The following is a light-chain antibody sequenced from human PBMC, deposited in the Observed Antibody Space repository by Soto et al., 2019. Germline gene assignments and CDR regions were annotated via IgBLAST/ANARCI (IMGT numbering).Light chain of an antibody. V-gene: IGKV3-20*01. CDR2: GAS. CDR1: QSVSSSY. CDR3: QQYGRSLPIT. J-gene: IGKJ5*01. Sequence: EMVLTQSPGTLSLSPGERATLSCRASQSVSSSYLAWYQQKPGQAPRLLIFGASSRATGIPDRFSGSGSGTDFTLTISRVEPVDFAVYYCQQYGRSLPITFGQGTRLEIK.